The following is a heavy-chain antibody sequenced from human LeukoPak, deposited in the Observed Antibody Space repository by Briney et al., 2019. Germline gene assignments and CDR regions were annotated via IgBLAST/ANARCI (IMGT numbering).Heavy chain of an antibody. Sequence: GGSLRLSCAASGFTFSRHWMYWVRQAPGKGLEWVANIKQDGSAKPYVDSVKGRFTISRDNAKNSLFLQMNSPRVEDTAVYYCARDNGWSADFWGQGTLVTVSS. V-gene: IGHV3-7*03. J-gene: IGHJ4*02. CDR3: ARDNGWSADF. CDR2: IKQDGSAK. D-gene: IGHD2-15*01. CDR1: GFTFSRHW.